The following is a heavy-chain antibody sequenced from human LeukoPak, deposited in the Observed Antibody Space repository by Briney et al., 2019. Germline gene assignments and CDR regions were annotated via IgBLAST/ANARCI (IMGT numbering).Heavy chain of an antibody. Sequence: GESLKISCKGSGYRFTIYWIGWVRQMPGRGLEWIGIIYPGDSDIRYSPSFQGQVNISADKSISTAYLQWSSLKASDTAMYYCARQGIAGGFDPWGQGTLVTVSS. CDR2: IYPGDSDI. J-gene: IGHJ5*02. CDR1: GYRFTIYW. V-gene: IGHV5-51*01. CDR3: ARQGIAGGFDP. D-gene: IGHD6-13*01.